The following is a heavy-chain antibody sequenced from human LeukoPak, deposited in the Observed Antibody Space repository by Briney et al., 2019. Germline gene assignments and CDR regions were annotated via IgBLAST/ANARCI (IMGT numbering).Heavy chain of an antibody. J-gene: IGHJ4*02. D-gene: IGHD6-6*01. CDR1: GGTFSSYA. CDR2: INPNSGGT. Sequence: ASVKVSCKASGGTFSSYAISWVRQAPGQGLEWMRWINPNSGGTNYAQKFQGRVTMTRDTSISTAYMELSRLRSDDTAVYYCARGARLGYWGQGTLVTVSS. V-gene: IGHV1-2*02. CDR3: ARGARLGY.